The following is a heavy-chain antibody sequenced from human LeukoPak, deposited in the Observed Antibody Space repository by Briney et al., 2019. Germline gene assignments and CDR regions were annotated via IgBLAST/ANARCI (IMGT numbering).Heavy chain of an antibody. D-gene: IGHD3-9*01. CDR3: ARTELRYFDWLLSGAGIDY. CDR1: GGTFSSYA. CDR2: ISAYNGNT. Sequence: GSSVKVSCKASGGTFSSYAISWVRQAPGQGLEWMGWISAYNGNTNYAQKLQGRVTMTTDTSTSTAYMELRSLRSDDTAVYYCARTELRYFDWLLSGAGIDYWGQGTLVTVSS. V-gene: IGHV1-18*01. J-gene: IGHJ4*02.